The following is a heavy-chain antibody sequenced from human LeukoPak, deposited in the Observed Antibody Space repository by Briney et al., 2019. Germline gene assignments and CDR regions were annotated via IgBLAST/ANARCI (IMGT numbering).Heavy chain of an antibody. J-gene: IGHJ4*02. D-gene: IGHD3-22*01. CDR3: ARGPMGDDYNDSSGYYSNYFDY. CDR2: INPNSGGT. Sequence: ASVKVSCKASGYTFTGYYMHWVRQAPGQGLEWMGWINPNSGGTNYAQKFQGRVTMTRDTSISTAYMELSRLRSDDTAVYYCARGPMGDDYNDSSGYYSNYFDYWGQGTLVTVSS. V-gene: IGHV1-2*02. CDR1: GYTFTGYY.